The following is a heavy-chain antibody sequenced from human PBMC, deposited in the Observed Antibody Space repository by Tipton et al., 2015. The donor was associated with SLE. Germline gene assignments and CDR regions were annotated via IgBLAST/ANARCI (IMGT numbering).Heavy chain of an antibody. J-gene: IGHJ4*02. CDR3: ARVWGSYFDK. Sequence: TLSLTCTVSSGSISSSRHYWGWIRQPPGKGLEWIGSINYVGNTYFNPSLKSRLSMSLDTSKNHFSLRLSSVTAADTAVYYCARVWGSYFDKWGQGALVTVSS. CDR1: SGSISSSRHY. CDR2: INYVGNT. V-gene: IGHV4-39*07. D-gene: IGHD3-16*01.